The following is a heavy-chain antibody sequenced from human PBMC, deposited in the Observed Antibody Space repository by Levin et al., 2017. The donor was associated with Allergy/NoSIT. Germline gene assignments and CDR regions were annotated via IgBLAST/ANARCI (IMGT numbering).Heavy chain of an antibody. CDR2: IYYSGST. Sequence: SETLSLTCTVSGGSISSYYWNWIRQPPGKGLEWIAYIYYSGSTNYNPSLKSRVTISVNTSKNQPSLKQSSVTAADTAVYYCARVQVRAPWYGSSWYEALDYWGQGTLVTVAS. V-gene: IGHV4-59*01. CDR1: GGSISSYY. D-gene: IGHD6-13*01. J-gene: IGHJ4*02. CDR3: ARVQVRAPWYGSSWYEALDY.